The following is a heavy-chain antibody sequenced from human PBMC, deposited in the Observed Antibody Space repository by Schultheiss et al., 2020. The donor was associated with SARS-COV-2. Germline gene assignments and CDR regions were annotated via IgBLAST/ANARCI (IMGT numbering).Heavy chain of an antibody. D-gene: IGHD2-2*01. V-gene: IGHV1-3*01. Sequence: ASVKVSCKASGYTFTSYAMHWVRQAPGQRLEWMGWINAGNGNTKYSQKFQGRVTMTTDTSTSTAYMELRSLRSDDTAVYYCARVAFVVVPAAKGGFDPWGQGTLVTVSS. CDR3: ARVAFVVVPAAKGGFDP. J-gene: IGHJ5*02. CDR2: INAGNGNT. CDR1: GYTFTSYA.